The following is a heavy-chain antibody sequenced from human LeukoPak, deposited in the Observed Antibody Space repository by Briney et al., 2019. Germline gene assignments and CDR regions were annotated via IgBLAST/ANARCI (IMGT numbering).Heavy chain of an antibody. Sequence: SVKVSCKASGGTFSSYAISWVRQAPGQGLEWMGGIIPIFGTANYAQKFQGRVTITTDESTSTAYMELSSLRSEDTAVYYCARGHRITGTTLRWFDPWGQGTLVTVSS. CDR3: ARGHRITGTTLRWFDP. V-gene: IGHV1-69*05. J-gene: IGHJ5*02. CDR1: GGTFSSYA. CDR2: IIPIFGTA. D-gene: IGHD1-7*01.